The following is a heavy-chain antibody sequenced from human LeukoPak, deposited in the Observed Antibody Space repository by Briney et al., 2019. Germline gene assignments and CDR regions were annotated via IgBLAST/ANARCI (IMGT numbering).Heavy chain of an antibody. CDR1: GGSISSSY. Sequence: SETLSLTCTVSGGSISSSYWSWIRQPPGKGLEWIGEINHSGSTNYNPSLKSRVTISVDTSKNQFSLKLSSVTAADTAVYYCARTQRFNHYYYYYMDVWGKGTTVTVSS. D-gene: IGHD3-3*01. CDR2: INHSGST. CDR3: ARTQRFNHYYYYYMDV. J-gene: IGHJ6*03. V-gene: IGHV4-34*01.